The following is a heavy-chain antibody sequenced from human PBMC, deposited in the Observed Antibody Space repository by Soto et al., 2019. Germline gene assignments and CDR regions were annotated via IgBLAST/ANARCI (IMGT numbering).Heavy chain of an antibody. J-gene: IGHJ4*02. CDR3: ARSLSREGYKGLDS. Sequence: QVQLVESGGGLVRPGGSLKLSCAASGFTFSEYYMSWVRQAPGKGLEWVSRISGSTSTRKYADSVRGRFTISRDYAKNSLYLQMNSLKIEDTALYFCARSLSREGYKGLDSWGQGTLVTVSS. D-gene: IGHD1-1*01. CDR2: ISGSTSTR. V-gene: IGHV3-11*06. CDR1: GFTFSEYY.